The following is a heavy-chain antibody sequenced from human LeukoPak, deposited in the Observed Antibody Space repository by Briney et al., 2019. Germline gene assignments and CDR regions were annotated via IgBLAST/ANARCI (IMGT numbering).Heavy chain of an antibody. J-gene: IGHJ3*02. D-gene: IGHD3-22*01. CDR3: AKSNGYGLIDI. CDR2: IYYSGST. CDR1: GYSITTAYY. V-gene: IGHV4-61*01. Sequence: SETLSLTCSVSGYSITTAYYWGWIRQPPGKGLEWIGYIYYSGSTNYNPSLKSRVTISVDTSKNQFSLKLSSVTAADTAVYYCAKSNGYGLIDIWGQGTMVTASS.